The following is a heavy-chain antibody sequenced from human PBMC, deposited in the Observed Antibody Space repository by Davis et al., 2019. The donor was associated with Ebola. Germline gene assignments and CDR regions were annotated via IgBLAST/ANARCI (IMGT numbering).Heavy chain of an antibody. D-gene: IGHD6-19*01. CDR2: TSHHPDYT. Sequence: GSLRLSCAVYGGSFTDYFWSWIRQPPGKGLEWIGETSHHPDYTYYNPSLKSRVTISIDTSRNDFSLKINFVTAADTAVYYCARRFIVVAGEDYFDYWGQGTLITVSS. V-gene: IGHV4-34*01. CDR1: GGSFTDYF. J-gene: IGHJ4*02. CDR3: ARRFIVVAGEDYFDY.